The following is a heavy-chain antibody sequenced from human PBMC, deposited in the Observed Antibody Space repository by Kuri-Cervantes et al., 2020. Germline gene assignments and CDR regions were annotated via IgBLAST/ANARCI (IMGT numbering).Heavy chain of an antibody. D-gene: IGHD5-12*01. CDR3: ARDGIYSGYDFDAFDI. Sequence: LSLTCAASGFTLSSYSMNWVRQAPGKGLEWVSSISSSSSYIYYADSVKGRFTISRDNAKNSLYLQMNSLRAEDTAVYYCARDGIYSGYDFDAFDIWGQGTMVTVSS. CDR2: ISSSSSYI. V-gene: IGHV3-21*01. J-gene: IGHJ3*02. CDR1: GFTLSSYS.